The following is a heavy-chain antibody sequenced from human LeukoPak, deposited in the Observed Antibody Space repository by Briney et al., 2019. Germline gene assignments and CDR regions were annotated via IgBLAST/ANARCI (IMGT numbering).Heavy chain of an antibody. CDR2: INHSGST. J-gene: IGHJ6*03. CDR3: ARGVVAATRYYYYYYMDV. D-gene: IGHD2-15*01. CDR1: GGSFSGYY. Sequence: SETLSLTCAVYGGSFSGYYWSWIRQPPGKGLEWIGEINHSGSTNYNPSLKSRVTISVDTSKNQFSPKLSSVTAADTAVYYCARGVVAATRYYYYYYMDVWGKGTTVTVSS. V-gene: IGHV4-34*01.